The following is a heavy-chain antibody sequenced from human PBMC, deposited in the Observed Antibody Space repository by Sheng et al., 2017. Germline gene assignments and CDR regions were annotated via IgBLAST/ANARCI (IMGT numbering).Heavy chain of an antibody. J-gene: IGHJ5*02. CDR3: ARHGHSKPYRNWFDP. V-gene: IGHV4-34*01. CDR2: INHSGST. D-gene: IGHD4-4*01. Sequence: QVQLQQWGAGLLKPSETLSLTCAVYGGSFSGYYWSWIRQPPGKGLEWIGEINHSGSTNYNQSLKSRVTISVDTSKNQFSLKLSSVTAADTAVYYCARHGHSKPYRNWFDPWGQGTLVTVSS. CDR1: GGSFSGYY.